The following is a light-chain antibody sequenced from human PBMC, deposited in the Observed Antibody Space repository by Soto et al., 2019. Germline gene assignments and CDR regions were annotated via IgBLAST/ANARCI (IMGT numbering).Light chain of an antibody. Sequence: QSVLTQPPSASGTPGQGVTISCSGGSSNIGRNSVNWYQQLPGTAPKLLIHSNDQRPSGVPDRFSGSKSGTSASLAISALQSEDEADYYCAAWDDSPNGYVFGTGTKVTVL. J-gene: IGLJ1*01. CDR2: SND. CDR3: AAWDDSPNGYV. CDR1: SSNIGRNS. V-gene: IGLV1-44*01.